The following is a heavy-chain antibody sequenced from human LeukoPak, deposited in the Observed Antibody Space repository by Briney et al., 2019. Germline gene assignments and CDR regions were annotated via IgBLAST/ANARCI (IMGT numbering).Heavy chain of an antibody. CDR2: ISGDADST. CDR3: AKGISVVVVAARPVKSDAFDI. V-gene: IGHV3-43*02. D-gene: IGHD2-15*01. CDR1: GFTFDDYA. J-gene: IGHJ3*02. Sequence: GGSLRLSCAASGFTFDDYAMHWVRQAPGKGLEWVSLISGDADSTYYADSVKGRFTISRDNSKNTLYLQMNSLRAEDTAVYYCAKGISVVVVAARPVKSDAFDIWGQGTMVTVSS.